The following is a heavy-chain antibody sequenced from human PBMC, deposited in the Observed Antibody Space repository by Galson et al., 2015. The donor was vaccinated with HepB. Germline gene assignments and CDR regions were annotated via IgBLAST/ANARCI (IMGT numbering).Heavy chain of an antibody. CDR3: AKSKRDEGLYGVVLIRDWYFDL. CDR1: GFTFSGSA. CDR2: IRSKASNYAT. V-gene: IGHV3-73*01. J-gene: IGHJ2*01. D-gene: IGHD3-3*01. Sequence: SLRLSCAASGFTFSGSAIHWVRQTSGKGLEWVGRIRSKASNYATAYAASLKGRFTISRDDSKNTAYLHMKSLKTEDTAVYYCAKSKRDEGLYGVVLIRDWYFDLWGRGTLVSVSS.